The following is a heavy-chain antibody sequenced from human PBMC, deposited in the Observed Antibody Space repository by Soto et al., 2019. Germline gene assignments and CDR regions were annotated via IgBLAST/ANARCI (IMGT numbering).Heavy chain of an antibody. D-gene: IGHD3-22*01. J-gene: IGHJ6*02. V-gene: IGHV4-59*11. CDR1: GVSLTIHS. Sequence: AETLSLTCRFSGVSLTIHSCTWNRQSPGNGLEWIGYIYYSGSTNYSPSLKSRLTMSIDTPSNQFSLNLSSVTAADTAIYYCARLRDRSGTASIYNGMDVWGPGTMFTVSS. CDR3: ARLRDRSGTASIYNGMDV. CDR2: IYYSGST.